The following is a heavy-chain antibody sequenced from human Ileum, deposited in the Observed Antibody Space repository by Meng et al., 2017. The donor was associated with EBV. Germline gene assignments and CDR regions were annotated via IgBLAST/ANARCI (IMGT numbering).Heavy chain of an antibody. D-gene: IGHD6-13*01. V-gene: IGHV1-69*01. CDR3: AGTSSSWYNWFDP. CDR1: GGTFSSYA. J-gene: IGHJ5*02. CDR2: IIPIFGTA. Sequence: QLVESGGEVKKPGSSVKVSCKASGGTFSSYAISWVRQAPGQGLEWMGGIIPIFGTANYAQKFQGRVTITADESTSTAYMELSSLRSEDTAVYYCAGTSSSWYNWFDPWGQGTLVTVSS.